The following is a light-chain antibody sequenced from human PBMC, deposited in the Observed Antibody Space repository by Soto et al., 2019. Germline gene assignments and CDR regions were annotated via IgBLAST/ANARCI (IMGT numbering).Light chain of an antibody. Sequence: EIVLTQSPATLSVSPGERATLSCRASQGVGSTLAWYQQRPGQAPRLLIYGASTRAAGIPARFSGSGSGTEFTLPISSLQSEDFAVYHCQLYNNWPPTFGQGTKVEI. CDR2: GAS. J-gene: IGKJ1*01. V-gene: IGKV3-15*01. CDR3: QLYNNWPPT. CDR1: QGVGST.